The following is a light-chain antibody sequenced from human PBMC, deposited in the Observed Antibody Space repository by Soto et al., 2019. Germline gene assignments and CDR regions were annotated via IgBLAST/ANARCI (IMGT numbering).Light chain of an antibody. V-gene: IGLV2-14*01. CDR1: SSDIGGYNF. J-gene: IGLJ2*01. CDR3: SSFTTSSTLVV. Sequence: QSALTQPASVSGSPGQSITISCTGPSSDIGGYNFVSWYQHHPGKAPKLMIYEVNNRPSGVSSRFSGSKSGNTASLTISGLQTEDEADYYCSSFTTSSTLVVFGGGTKLTVL. CDR2: EVN.